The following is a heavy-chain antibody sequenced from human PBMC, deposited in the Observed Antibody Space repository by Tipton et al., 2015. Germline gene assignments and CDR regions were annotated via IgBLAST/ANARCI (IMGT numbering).Heavy chain of an antibody. V-gene: IGHV4-38-2*02. J-gene: IGHJ1*01. CDR2: MYYSGST. D-gene: IGHD5-18*01. CDR3: ARGQLWFTVAHN. Sequence: TLSLTCTVSGYSISSGYYWGWIRQPPGKGLEYIGSMYYSGSTYYNPSLKSRVTISVDTSKNQFSLKLSSVTAADTAVYYCARGQLWFTVAHNWGQGSLVSVSS. CDR1: GYSISSGYY.